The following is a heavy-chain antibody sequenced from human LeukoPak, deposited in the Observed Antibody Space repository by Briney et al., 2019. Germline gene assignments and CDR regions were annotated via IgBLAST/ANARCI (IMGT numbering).Heavy chain of an antibody. V-gene: IGHV4-4*07. CDR1: GGSISNYH. J-gene: IGHJ4*02. Sequence: PSETLSLTCTVSGGSISNYHWTWIRQPAGKGLEWIGQIHTSGSTNYNPPLKSRVTMSIDTPENQVSLTMRSVTAADTAVYYCARRDYSSGWSFDKWGQGTPVTVSS. CDR3: ARRDYSSGWSFDK. CDR2: IHTSGST. D-gene: IGHD6-19*01.